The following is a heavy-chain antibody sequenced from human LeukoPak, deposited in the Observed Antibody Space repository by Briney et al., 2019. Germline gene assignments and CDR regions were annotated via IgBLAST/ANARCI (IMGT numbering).Heavy chain of an antibody. J-gene: IGHJ6*03. CDR1: GFTFSSYA. D-gene: IGHD6-13*01. Sequence: GGSLRLSCAASGFTFSSYAMSWVRQAPGKGLEWVANIKQDGSEKYYVDSVKGRFTVSRDNAKNSLYLQMNSLRAEDTAVYYCAREGIGIAAAGAYYYYYYMDVWGKGTTVTVSS. CDR2: IKQDGSEK. CDR3: AREGIGIAAAGAYYYYYYMDV. V-gene: IGHV3-7*01.